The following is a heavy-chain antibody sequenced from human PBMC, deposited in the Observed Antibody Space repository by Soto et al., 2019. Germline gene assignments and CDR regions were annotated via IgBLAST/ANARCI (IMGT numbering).Heavy chain of an antibody. J-gene: IGHJ4*02. D-gene: IGHD6-13*01. V-gene: IGHV4-39*01. CDR1: GGSLGSSSYY. CDR3: ASIAAPGTTHFDF. CDR2: IYYSGNT. Sequence: NPSETLSLTCTVSGGSLGSSSYYWGWIRQSPGKGLEWIGNIYYSGNTFYNPSPKSRVTISVDTSKNQIYLHLSAVTAADTAIFYCASIAAPGTTHFDFWGQGTLVTVSS.